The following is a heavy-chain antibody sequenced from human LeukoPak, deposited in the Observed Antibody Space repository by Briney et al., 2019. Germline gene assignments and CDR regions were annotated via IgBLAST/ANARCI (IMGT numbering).Heavy chain of an antibody. D-gene: IGHD6-19*01. CDR3: AKDKSLAVADYFDY. Sequence: GGSLRHSCAASGFTFDDYAMHWVRQAPGKGLEWVSGISWNSGSIGYADSVKGRFTISRDNAKNSLYLQMNSLRAEDTALYYCAKDKSLAVADYFDYWGQGTLVTVSS. CDR1: GFTFDDYA. V-gene: IGHV3-9*01. CDR2: ISWNSGSI. J-gene: IGHJ4*02.